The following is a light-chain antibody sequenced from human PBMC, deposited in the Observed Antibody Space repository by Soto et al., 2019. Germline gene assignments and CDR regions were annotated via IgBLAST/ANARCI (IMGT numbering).Light chain of an antibody. CDR2: GAS. J-gene: IGKJ4*02. CDR3: QQSTSSPHT. Sequence: EIGMTQSPATLSVYPGERATLSCRASQSVSRSYLAWYQQKPGQAPRLLIYGASTRATGIPDRFSGSGSGTDFTLTISRLEPEDCAVYFCQQSTSSPHTFGEGTKVDIK. CDR1: QSVSRSY. V-gene: IGKV3-20*01.